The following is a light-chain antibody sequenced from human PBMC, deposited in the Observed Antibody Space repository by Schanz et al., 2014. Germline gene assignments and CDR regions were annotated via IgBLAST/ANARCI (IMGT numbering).Light chain of an antibody. Sequence: QSALTQPASVSGSPGQSITISCTGTSSDVGGYNLVSWYQQHPDKAPKLMIYEGSKRPSGVSNRFSGSKSGNTASLTISGLQAEDEADYYCSSYTSSSTWVFGGGTKLTVL. CDR2: EGS. V-gene: IGLV2-14*02. CDR1: SSDVGGYNL. CDR3: SSYTSSSTWV. J-gene: IGLJ3*02.